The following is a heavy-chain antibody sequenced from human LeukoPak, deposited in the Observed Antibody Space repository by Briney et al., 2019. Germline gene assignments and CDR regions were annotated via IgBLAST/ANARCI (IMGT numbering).Heavy chain of an antibody. CDR1: GGSISSSSYY. CDR3: ARQGGCSGDSCYPRSEYFQH. Sequence: PSETLSLTCTVSGGSISSSSYYWGWIRQPPGRGLEWIGTIYYSGSTYYNPSLKSRVTISVDTSKNQFSLKLSSVTAADTAVYYCARQGGCSGDSCYPRSEYFQHWGQGTLVTVSS. D-gene: IGHD2-15*01. CDR2: IYYSGST. V-gene: IGHV4-39*07. J-gene: IGHJ1*01.